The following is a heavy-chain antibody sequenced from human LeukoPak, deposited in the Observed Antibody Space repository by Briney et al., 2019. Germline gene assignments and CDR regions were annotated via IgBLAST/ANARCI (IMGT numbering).Heavy chain of an antibody. D-gene: IGHD1-26*01. CDR1: GYSFTSYW. J-gene: IGHJ4*02. V-gene: IGHV5-51*01. CDR2: IYPGDSDT. CDR3: ARQREVGATTFDY. Sequence: GESLKISCKGSGYSFTSYWIGWVRQMPGKGLEWMGIIYPGDSDTRYSPSFQGQVTISANKSISAAYLQWSSLKASDTAMYYCARQREVGATTFDYWGQGTLVTVSS.